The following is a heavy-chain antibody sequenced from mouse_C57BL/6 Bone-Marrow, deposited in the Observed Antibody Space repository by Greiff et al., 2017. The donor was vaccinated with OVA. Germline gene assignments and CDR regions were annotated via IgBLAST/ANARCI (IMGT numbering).Heavy chain of an antibody. V-gene: IGHV1-64*01. CDR3: ARGRDYDAAWFAY. CDR1: GYTFTSYW. D-gene: IGHD2-4*01. Sequence: QVQLKESGAELVKPGASVKLSCKASGYTFTSYWMHWVKQRPGQGLEWIGMIHPNSGSTNYNEKFKSKATLTVDKSSSTAYMQLSSLTSEDSAVYYCARGRDYDAAWFAYWGQGTLVTVSA. CDR2: IHPNSGST. J-gene: IGHJ3*01.